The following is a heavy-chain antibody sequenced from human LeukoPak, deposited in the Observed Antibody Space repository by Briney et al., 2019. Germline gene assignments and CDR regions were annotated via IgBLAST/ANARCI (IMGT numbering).Heavy chain of an antibody. D-gene: IGHD1-26*01. J-gene: IGHJ4*02. CDR2: ITRSSVSI. CDR3: ARYSDSYRDY. V-gene: IGHV3-21*01. CDR1: GFTFSSYN. Sequence: PGGSLRLSCAASGFTFSSYNMNWVRQAPGKGLEWVSSITRSSVSIFYADSVKGRFTISRDNAKNSLYLQMNSLRAEDTAVHYCARYSDSYRDYWGQGTLVTVSS.